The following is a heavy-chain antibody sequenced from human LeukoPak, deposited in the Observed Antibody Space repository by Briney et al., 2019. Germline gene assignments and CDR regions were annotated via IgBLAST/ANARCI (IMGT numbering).Heavy chain of an antibody. J-gene: IGHJ5*02. Sequence: GSSVKVSCKASGGTFSSYTISWVRQAPGQWLEWMGRIIPILGIANYAQKFQGRVTITADKSTSTAYMELSSLRSEDTAVYYCARDRRDVVVVAATKWFDPWGQGTLVTVSS. CDR2: IIPILGIA. D-gene: IGHD2-15*01. V-gene: IGHV1-69*04. CDR3: ARDRRDVVVVAATKWFDP. CDR1: GGTFSSYT.